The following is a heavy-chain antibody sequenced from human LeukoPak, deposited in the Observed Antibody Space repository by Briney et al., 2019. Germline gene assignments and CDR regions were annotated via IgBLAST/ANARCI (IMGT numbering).Heavy chain of an antibody. Sequence: SETLSLTCTVSGGSISSGGYYWSWIRQPPGKGLEWIGYIYHSGSTNYNPSLKSRVTISMDKSKNQLSLKLNFVTAADTAVYYCARDRGGYTYSHDYWGQGTLVTVSS. J-gene: IGHJ4*02. CDR1: GGSISSGGYY. CDR3: ARDRGGYTYSHDY. D-gene: IGHD5-18*01. CDR2: IYHSGST. V-gene: IGHV4-30-2*01.